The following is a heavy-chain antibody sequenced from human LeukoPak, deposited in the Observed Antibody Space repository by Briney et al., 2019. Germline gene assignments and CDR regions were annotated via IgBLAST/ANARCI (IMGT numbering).Heavy chain of an antibody. CDR3: ARSVPLYYYDSSGYQGCFDY. CDR1: GGSISSYY. D-gene: IGHD3-22*01. J-gene: IGHJ4*02. V-gene: IGHV4-59*01. CDR2: IYYSGST. Sequence: SETLSLTCTVSGGSISSYYWSWIRQPPGKGLEWIGYIYYSGSTNYNPSLKSRVTISVDTSKNQFSLKLSSVTAADTAVYYCARSVPLYYYDSSGYQGCFDYWGQGTLVTVSS.